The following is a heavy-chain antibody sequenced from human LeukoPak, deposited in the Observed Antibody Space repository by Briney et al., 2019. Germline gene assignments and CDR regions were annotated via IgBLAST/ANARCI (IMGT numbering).Heavy chain of an antibody. V-gene: IGHV3-7*01. J-gene: IGHJ6*02. Sequence: GGSLRLSCTASGFIFSGSWMAWIRQAPGKGLEWVAIIKKDGSEKYYVDSMKGRFTISRDNAKNSLFLQMNSLRAEDTAVYYCARDLHQGDDYYYYYGMDVWGQGTTVTVSS. CDR2: IKKDGSEK. CDR3: ARDLHQGDDYYYYYGMDV. CDR1: GFIFSGSW. D-gene: IGHD3-16*01.